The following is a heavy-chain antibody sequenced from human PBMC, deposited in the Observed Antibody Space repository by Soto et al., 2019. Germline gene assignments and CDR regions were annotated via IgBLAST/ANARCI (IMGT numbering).Heavy chain of an antibody. J-gene: IGHJ4*02. D-gene: IGHD2-2*02. Sequence: PGGSLKISCKGSGYSFTSYWIGWVRQMPGKGLEWMGIIYLGDSDTRYSPSFQGQVTISADKSISTAYLQWSSLKASDTAMYYCARQTYCSSTSCYTVDSWGQGTLVTVS. CDR1: GYSFTSYW. CDR3: ARQTYCSSTSCYTVDS. V-gene: IGHV5-51*01. CDR2: IYLGDSDT.